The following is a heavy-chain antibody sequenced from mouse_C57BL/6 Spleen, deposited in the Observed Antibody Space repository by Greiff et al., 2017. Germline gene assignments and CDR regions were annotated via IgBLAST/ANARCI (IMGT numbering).Heavy chain of an antibody. V-gene: IGHV1-26*01. CDR2: INPNNGGT. D-gene: IGHD1-1*01. J-gene: IGHJ2*01. CDR1: GYTFTDYY. Sequence: VQLQQSGPELVKPGASVKISCKASGYTFTDYYMNWVKQSHGKSLEWIGDINPNNGGTSYNQKFKGKDTLTVDKSSSTAYMELRSLTSEDSAVYYCANYYGDYFDYWGQGTTLTVSS. CDR3: ANYYGDYFDY.